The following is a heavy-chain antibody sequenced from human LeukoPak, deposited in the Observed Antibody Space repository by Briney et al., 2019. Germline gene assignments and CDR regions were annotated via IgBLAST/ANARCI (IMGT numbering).Heavy chain of an antibody. V-gene: IGHV3-30*02. CDR3: AKSDGHGTGYGFHI. CDR1: GFTFNDYA. CDR2: IRDDGSDT. J-gene: IGHJ3*02. D-gene: IGHD6-19*01. Sequence: GGSLRLSCAASGFTFNDYAMYWVRQSPGRGLEWVALIRDDGSDTYHADSVKGRFTISRDNSKNTVFLRMNSLRGEDSAIYYCAKSDGHGTGYGFHIWGQGTMVTVSS.